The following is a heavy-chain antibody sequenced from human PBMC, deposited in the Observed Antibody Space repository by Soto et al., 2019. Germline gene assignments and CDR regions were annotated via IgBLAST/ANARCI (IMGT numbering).Heavy chain of an antibody. J-gene: IGHJ6*02. CDR3: ARGTTTSAFSVMDV. Sequence: QVQLVESGGGEVQPGRSLRLSCADSGFTFSYHALNWVRQAPGKGLEWVAVIAYDGDNKYIAEAVKGRLTISRDNPKNAVSLQVNSLRTGDTAIYFCARGTTTSAFSVMDVWGQGTTVTVSS. D-gene: IGHD1-1*01. V-gene: IGHV3-30-3*01. CDR2: IAYDGDNK. CDR1: GFTFSYHA.